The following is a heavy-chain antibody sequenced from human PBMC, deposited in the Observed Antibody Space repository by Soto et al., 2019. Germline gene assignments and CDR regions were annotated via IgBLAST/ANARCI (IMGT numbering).Heavy chain of an antibody. J-gene: IGHJ6*02. CDR3: ARDRGGNSDLYYYYGMDV. CDR2: ISSSSSTI. CDR1: GFTFSSYS. D-gene: IGHD2-15*01. Sequence: GGSLRLSCAASGFTFSSYSMNWVRQAPGKGLEWVSYISSSSSTIYYADSVKGRFTISRDNAKNSLYLQMNSLRGEDTAVYYCARDRGGNSDLYYYYGMDVWGQGTTVTVSS. V-gene: IGHV3-48*01.